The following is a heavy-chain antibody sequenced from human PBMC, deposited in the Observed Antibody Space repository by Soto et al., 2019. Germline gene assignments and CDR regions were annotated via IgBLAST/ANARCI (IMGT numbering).Heavy chain of an antibody. V-gene: IGHV1-2*04. CDR1: GDTFNYYY. J-gene: IGHJ6*03. CDR3: ARESGGATATLDYYYFYMDV. Sequence: GASVKVSCKTSGDTFNYYYIHWVRQAPGQGLEWMGWINPNGGFTNYAQKFQGWVTMTRDTSIRTVYMELSSLRSDDTAVYYCARESGGATATLDYYYFYMDVWGKGTTVTVSS. D-gene: IGHD5-12*01. CDR2: INPNGGFT.